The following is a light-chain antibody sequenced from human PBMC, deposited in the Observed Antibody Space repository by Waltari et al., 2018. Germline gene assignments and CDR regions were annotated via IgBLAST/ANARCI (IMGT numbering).Light chain of an antibody. CDR3: QQYHKWPPWT. V-gene: IGKV3-15*01. Sequence: TVMTQFPDTLSASPCQRATTSCSASQSVTTNLAWYQQKPGLPPRLLIYGASTRATGVPARFSGSGSGTEFTLTISSLQSEDFAVYYCQQYHKWPPWTFGQGTKVEIK. CDR1: QSVTTN. J-gene: IGKJ1*01. CDR2: GAS.